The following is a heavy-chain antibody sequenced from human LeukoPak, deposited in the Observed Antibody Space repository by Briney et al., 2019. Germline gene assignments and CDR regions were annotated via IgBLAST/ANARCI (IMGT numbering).Heavy chain of an antibody. Sequence: PGGSLRLSCAASGFTFSSYEMNWVRQAPGKGLEWVSYISSSGSTIYYADSVKGRFTISRDNAKNSLYLQMNSLRAEDTAVYYCARDTYGSGRYGMDVWGQGTTVTVSS. V-gene: IGHV3-48*03. D-gene: IGHD3-10*01. CDR2: ISSSGSTI. CDR1: GFTFSSYE. J-gene: IGHJ6*02. CDR3: ARDTYGSGRYGMDV.